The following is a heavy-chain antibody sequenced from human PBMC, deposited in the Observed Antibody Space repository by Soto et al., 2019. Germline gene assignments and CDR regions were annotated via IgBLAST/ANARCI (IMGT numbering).Heavy chain of an antibody. Sequence: QVQLVESGGGVVQPGRSLRLSCAASGFPFSSYGMHWVRQGPGKGLEWVAVISNDGSNKYYADSVKGRFTISRDNSKKTLYLQMTSMRAEDTAVYYCAKDLDGSGSPPTFDPWGQGTLVTVSS. D-gene: IGHD3-10*01. CDR3: AKDLDGSGSPPTFDP. CDR1: GFPFSSYG. V-gene: IGHV3-30*18. J-gene: IGHJ5*02. CDR2: ISNDGSNK.